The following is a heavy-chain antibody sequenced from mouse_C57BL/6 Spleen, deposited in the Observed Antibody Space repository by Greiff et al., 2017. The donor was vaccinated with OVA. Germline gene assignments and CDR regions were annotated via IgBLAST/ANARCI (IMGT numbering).Heavy chain of an antibody. D-gene: IGHD3-2*02. CDR3: ARELRPGYYAMDY. CDR2: IDPSDSET. Sequence: QVQLQQPGAELVRPGSSVKLSCKASGYTFTSYWMHWVKQRPIQGLEWIGNIDPSDSETHYNQKFKDKATLTVDKSSSTAYMQLSSLTPEDSAVYYCARELRPGYYAMDYWGQGTSVTVSS. J-gene: IGHJ4*01. V-gene: IGHV1-52*01. CDR1: GYTFTSYW.